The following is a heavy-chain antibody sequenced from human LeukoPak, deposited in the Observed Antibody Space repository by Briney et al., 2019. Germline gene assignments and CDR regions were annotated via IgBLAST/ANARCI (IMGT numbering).Heavy chain of an antibody. Sequence: SETLSLTCTVSGGSIISSSFWWGWIRQPPGKGLEWIGSIYYSGVSYYNTSLKSRVTISVDTSRNQFSLKLTSVTAADTAVYYCARSWFSTGPADYWGRGTLVTVSS. J-gene: IGHJ4*02. CDR1: GGSIISSSFW. D-gene: IGHD6-13*01. V-gene: IGHV4-39*01. CDR3: ARSWFSTGPADY. CDR2: IYYSGVS.